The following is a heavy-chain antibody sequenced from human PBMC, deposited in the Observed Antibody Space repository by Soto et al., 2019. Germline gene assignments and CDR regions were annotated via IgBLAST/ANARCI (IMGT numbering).Heavy chain of an antibody. CDR3: ARLPKGRMVTS. J-gene: IGHJ4*02. D-gene: IGHD2-21*02. CDR2: ITSSGVSI. Sequence: GGSLRLSCAASGFRFGEHSMNWVRQAPGKGLEWLSYITSSGVSIYYADSVTGRFTVSRDNAKNSLFLHMNSLRDDDTAVYYCARLPKGRMVTSWGQGTLVTVSS. V-gene: IGHV3-48*02. CDR1: GFRFGEHS.